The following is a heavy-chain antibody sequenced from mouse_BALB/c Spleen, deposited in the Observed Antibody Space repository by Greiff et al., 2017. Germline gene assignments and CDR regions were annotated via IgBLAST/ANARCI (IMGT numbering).Heavy chain of an antibody. CDR2: ISNLAYSI. D-gene: IGHD2-9*01. Sequence: EVKLQESGGGLVQPGGSRKLSCAASGFTFSDYGMAWVRQAPGKGPEWVAFISNLAYSIYYADTVTGRFTISRENAKNTLYLEMSSLRSEDTAMYYCARAYYGYDDWYFDVWGAGTTVTVSS. CDR3: ARAYYGYDDWYFDV. J-gene: IGHJ1*01. CDR1: GFTFSDYG. V-gene: IGHV5-15*02.